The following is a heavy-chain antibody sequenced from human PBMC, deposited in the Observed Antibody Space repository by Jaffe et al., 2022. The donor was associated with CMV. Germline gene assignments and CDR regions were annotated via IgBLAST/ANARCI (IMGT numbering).Heavy chain of an antibody. V-gene: IGHV3-53*02. D-gene: IGHD1-1*01. CDR2: IYSGGST. CDR3: ARARGAGSNPLDY. J-gene: IGHJ4*02. Sequence: EVQLVETGGGLIQPGGSLRLSCAASGFTVSSNYMSWVRQAPGKGLEWVSVIYSGGSTYYADSVKGRFTISRDNSKNTLYLQMNSLRAEDTAVYYCARARGAGSNPLDYWGQGTLVTVSS. CDR1: GFTVSSNY.